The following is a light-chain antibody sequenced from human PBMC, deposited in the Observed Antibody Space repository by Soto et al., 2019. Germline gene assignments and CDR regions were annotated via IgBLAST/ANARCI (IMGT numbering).Light chain of an antibody. CDR2: DTS. V-gene: IGKV3-15*01. J-gene: IGKJ4*01. Sequence: EIVMTQSPATLSVSPGESATLSCRASQSVASHLAWYQQKPGQTPRLLIYDTSTRATGVPTRFSGSRSGAEFTLTINSLQSEDFAVYYCQPYNNWPLTFGGGTKVEIK. CDR3: QPYNNWPLT. CDR1: QSVASH.